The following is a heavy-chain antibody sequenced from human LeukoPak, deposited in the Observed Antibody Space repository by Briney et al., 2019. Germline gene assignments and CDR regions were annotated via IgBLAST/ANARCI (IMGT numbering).Heavy chain of an antibody. D-gene: IGHD3-22*01. CDR3: ATYYYDSSGYYQREYFDY. CDR2: ISGSGGST. J-gene: IGHJ4*02. V-gene: IGHV3-23*01. CDR1: GFTFSSYA. Sequence: GGSLRLSCAASGFTFSSYAMSWVRQAPGKGLEWVSAISGSGGSTYYADSVKGRFTISRDNSKNTLYLQMNSLRAEDTAVYYCATYYYDSSGYYQREYFDYWGQGTLVTVSS.